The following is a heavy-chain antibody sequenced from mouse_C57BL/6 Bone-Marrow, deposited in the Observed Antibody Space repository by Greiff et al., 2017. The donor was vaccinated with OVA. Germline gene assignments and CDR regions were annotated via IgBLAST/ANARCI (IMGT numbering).Heavy chain of an antibody. J-gene: IGHJ4*01. D-gene: IGHD3-2*02. Sequence: EVQVVESGGDLVKPGGSLKLSCAASGFTFSSYGMSWVRQTPDKRLEWVATISSGGSYTYYPDSVKGRFTISSDNAKNTLYLQMSSLKSEDTAMYYCARHRLYAIDYWGQGTSVTVSS. V-gene: IGHV5-6*01. CDR3: ARHRLYAIDY. CDR1: GFTFSSYG. CDR2: ISSGGSYT.